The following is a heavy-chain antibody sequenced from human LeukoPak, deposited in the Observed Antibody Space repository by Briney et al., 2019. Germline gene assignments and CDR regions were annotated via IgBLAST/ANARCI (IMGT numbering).Heavy chain of an antibody. V-gene: IGHV4-30-4*07. CDR3: ARLNCGGDCYSSGWYFDY. CDR1: GGSISSGGYS. J-gene: IGHJ4*02. CDR2: IYYSGST. Sequence: SETLSLTCAVSGGSISSGGYSWSWIRQPPGKGLEWIGYIYYSGSTYYNPSLKSRVTISVDTSKNQFSLKLSSVTAADTAVYYCARLNCGGDCYSSGWYFDYWGQGTLVTVSS. D-gene: IGHD2-21*02.